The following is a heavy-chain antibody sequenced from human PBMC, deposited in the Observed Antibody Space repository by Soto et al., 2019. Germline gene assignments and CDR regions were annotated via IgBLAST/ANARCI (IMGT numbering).Heavy chain of an antibody. D-gene: IGHD3-22*01. Sequence: EVQLVESGGGLVQPGGSLRLSCAASGFTVSSNYMSWVRQAPGKGLEWVSVIYSGGSTYYADSVKGRFTISRDNSKNTLYLQMNWLRAEDTAGYYCARDGYDSSGYYPEYFQHWGQGTLVTVSS. CDR1: GFTVSSNY. CDR2: IYSGGST. V-gene: IGHV3-66*01. J-gene: IGHJ1*01. CDR3: ARDGYDSSGYYPEYFQH.